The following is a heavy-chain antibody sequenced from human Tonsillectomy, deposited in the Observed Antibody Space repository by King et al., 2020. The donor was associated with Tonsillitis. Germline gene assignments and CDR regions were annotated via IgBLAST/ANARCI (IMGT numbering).Heavy chain of an antibody. CDR1: GYSFTIYW. D-gene: IGHD2-21*02. Sequence: VQLVESGAEVKKPGESLRISCKGSGYSFTIYWISWFRQMPGKGLEWMGRSDPSDPYTNYSPSFQGHGTISTYQSISTAYLQWSSLKASDTAMYYCARRTVTASHFAFDIWGQGTMVTVSS. J-gene: IGHJ3*02. CDR3: ARRTVTASHFAFDI. V-gene: IGHV5-10-1*03. CDR2: SDPSDPYT.